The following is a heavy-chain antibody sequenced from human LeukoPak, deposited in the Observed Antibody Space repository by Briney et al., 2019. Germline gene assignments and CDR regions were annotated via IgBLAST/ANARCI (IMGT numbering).Heavy chain of an antibody. J-gene: IGHJ4*02. V-gene: IGHV3-23*01. D-gene: IGHD6-19*01. CDR3: AKADSGWSHYDY. Sequence: GGSLRLSCAASGFTFSSYAMSWVRQAPGKGLEWVSAISGSGGNTYYADSVKGRFTISRDNSKNTLYLQMNSLRAEDTAVYYCAKADSGWSHYDYWGQGTLVTASS. CDR2: ISGSGGNT. CDR1: GFTFSSYA.